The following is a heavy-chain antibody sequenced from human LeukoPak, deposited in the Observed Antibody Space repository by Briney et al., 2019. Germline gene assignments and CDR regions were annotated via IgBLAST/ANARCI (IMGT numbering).Heavy chain of an antibody. V-gene: IGHV3-9*01. CDR3: AKAPSFQLISPYFDY. Sequence: GGSLRLSCAASGFNFDDYAMHWVRQAPGKGLEWVSGISWNSNSIDYADSVKGRFTISRDNAKNSPYLQMNSLRAEDTALYYCAKAPSFQLISPYFDYWGQGTLVTVSS. CDR2: ISWNSNSI. D-gene: IGHD2-2*01. CDR1: GFNFDDYA. J-gene: IGHJ4*02.